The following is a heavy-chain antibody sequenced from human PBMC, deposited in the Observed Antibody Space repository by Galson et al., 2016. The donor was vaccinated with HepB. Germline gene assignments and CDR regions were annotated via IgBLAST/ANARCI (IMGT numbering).Heavy chain of an antibody. V-gene: IGHV3-21*01. J-gene: IGHJ5*02. CDR1: GFTFSSYS. D-gene: IGHD7-27*01. CDR2: ISSSTSFI. Sequence: SLRLSCAASGFTFSSYSMKWIRQAPGKGLEWVSSISSSTSFIYYADSVKGRFTISRDNAKNSLSLQMNSLRAEDTAVYYCARGRINWDNWFDPWGQGALVTVSS. CDR3: ARGRINWDNWFDP.